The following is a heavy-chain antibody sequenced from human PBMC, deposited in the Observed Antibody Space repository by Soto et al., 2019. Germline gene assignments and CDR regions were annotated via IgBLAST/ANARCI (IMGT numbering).Heavy chain of an antibody. CDR2: INPNSGGT. J-gene: IGHJ6*02. CDR3: ARGYGSGYDSFYYYYYGMDV. V-gene: IGHV1-2*04. D-gene: IGHD5-12*01. CDR1: GYTFTGYY. Sequence: QVQLVQSGAEVKKPGASVKVSCKASGYTFTGYYMHWVRQAPGQGLEWMGWINPNSGGTNYAQKFQGWVTMTRDTSLSTDYMELSRLISDDTAVYYCARGYGSGYDSFYYYYYGMDVWGQGTTVTVSS.